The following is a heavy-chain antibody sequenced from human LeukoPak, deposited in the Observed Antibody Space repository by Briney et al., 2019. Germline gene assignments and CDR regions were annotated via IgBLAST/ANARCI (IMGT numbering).Heavy chain of an antibody. CDR3: AKDPGWDSSVGYFDY. CDR2: ISGSGGST. J-gene: IGHJ4*02. V-gene: IGHV3-23*01. Sequence: GGSLSLSCAASGFTFSSYALSWVRQPPGKGLEGVSVISGSGGSTYYADSVKGRFTTSRDKSKNTLYLQMDSLRAEDTAVYYCAKDPGWDSSVGYFDYWGQGTLVTVSS. D-gene: IGHD3-22*01. CDR1: GFTFSSYA.